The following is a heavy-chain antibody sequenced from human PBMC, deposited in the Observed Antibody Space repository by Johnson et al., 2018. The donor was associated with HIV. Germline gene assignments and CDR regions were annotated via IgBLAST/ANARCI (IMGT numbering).Heavy chain of an antibody. CDR1: GFTFSNYA. V-gene: IGHV3-30*04. D-gene: IGHD3-22*01. CDR2: ISYDGSSK. CDR3: ARDAPNFFHSSGVRDDTFDI. Sequence: QVQLVESGGGVVQPGRSLRLSCAASGFTFSNYAMHWVRQAPGKGLEWVAVISYDGSSKFYPNSLKGRFSISRDNSKNTVYLQMNSLRAEDTAVYYCARDAPNFFHSSGVRDDTFDIWGQGTMVTVSS. J-gene: IGHJ3*02.